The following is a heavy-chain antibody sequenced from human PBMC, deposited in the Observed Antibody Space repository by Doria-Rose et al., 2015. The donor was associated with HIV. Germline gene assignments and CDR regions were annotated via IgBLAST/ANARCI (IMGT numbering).Heavy chain of an antibody. Sequence: QITLKESGPVLVKPTETLTLTCTVSGVSLSSPGMGVSWIRQPPGKALEWPANILSYDEGSYKTALKSRLTISRGTSKRQVVLTMTDMDPVDTATYYCARIKSSRWYHKYYFDFWGQGTLVIVSA. CDR1: GVSLSSPGMG. CDR3: ARIKSSRWYHKYYFDF. V-gene: IGHV2-26*01. CDR2: ILSYDEG. J-gene: IGHJ4*02. D-gene: IGHD6-13*01.